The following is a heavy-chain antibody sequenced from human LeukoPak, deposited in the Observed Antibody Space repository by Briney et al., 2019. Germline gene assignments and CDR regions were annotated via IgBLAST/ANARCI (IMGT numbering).Heavy chain of an antibody. Sequence: GGSLRLSCAASGFTFDDYGMSWVRQAPGKGLEWVSGINWNGGSTGYADSVKGRFTIPRDNAKNSLYLQMNSLRAEDTALYYCARVGSLEWLTLYDYWGQGTLVTVSS. D-gene: IGHD3-3*01. J-gene: IGHJ4*02. V-gene: IGHV3-20*04. CDR3: ARVGSLEWLTLYDY. CDR1: GFTFDDYG. CDR2: INWNGGST.